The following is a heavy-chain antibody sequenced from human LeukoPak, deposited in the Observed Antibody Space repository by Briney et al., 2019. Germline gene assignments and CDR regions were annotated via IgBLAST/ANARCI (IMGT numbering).Heavy chain of an antibody. Sequence: GGSLRLSCAASGFTFSSYGMHWVRQAPGKGLEWVAFIRYDGSNKYYADSVKGRFTISRDNSKNTLYLQMNSLRAEDTAVYYCAKSGTMIVVVITEFDYWGQGTLVTVSS. D-gene: IGHD3-22*01. CDR3: AKSGTMIVVVITEFDY. V-gene: IGHV3-30*02. CDR2: IRYDGSNK. CDR1: GFTFSSYG. J-gene: IGHJ4*02.